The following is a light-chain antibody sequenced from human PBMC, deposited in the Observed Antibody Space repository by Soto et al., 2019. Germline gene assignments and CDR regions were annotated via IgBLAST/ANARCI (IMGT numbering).Light chain of an antibody. CDR1: QGISSE. Sequence: EIVMTQSPATLYLAPGESAALSSRASQGISSELSWSQPKPGQPPRLLIYGASTRATGVPARFTGSGSGSDITLTISGLQSENFAVYYCQQGHNWPLTYGQRRRLEI. CDR3: QQGHNWPLT. CDR2: GAS. J-gene: IGKJ2*01. V-gene: IGKV3-15*01.